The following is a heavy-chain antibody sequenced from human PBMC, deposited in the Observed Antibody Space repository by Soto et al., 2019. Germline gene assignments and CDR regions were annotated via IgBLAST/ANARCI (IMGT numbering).Heavy chain of an antibody. CDR2: ISSSSSAI. V-gene: IGHV3-48*02. CDR3: ARVKVVTATDF. J-gene: IGHJ4*02. D-gene: IGHD2-21*02. Sequence: GGSLRLSCAASGFTFSSCSMNWVRQAPGKGLEWVSYISSSSSAIYYADSVKGRFTISRDNAKNSLYLQMHSLRDGDTAVYYCARVKVVTATDFWGQGTWSPSP. CDR1: GFTFSSCS.